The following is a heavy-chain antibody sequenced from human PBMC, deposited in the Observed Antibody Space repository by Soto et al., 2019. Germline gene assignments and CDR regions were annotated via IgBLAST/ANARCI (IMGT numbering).Heavy chain of an antibody. Sequence: GGPQRHSYTVSGLNIGGTWMRWIIQISWKGLVCVSRINSDGSITSYADSVKGQFTISRDNAKNTLYLQMNSLRAEDTAVYYGARGSRSWYVSSDDWGQRTLVIGAS. CDR1: GLNIGGTW. CDR3: ARGSRSWYVSSDD. J-gene: IGHJ4*02. CDR2: INSDGSIT. V-gene: IGHV3-74*01. D-gene: IGHD6-13*01.